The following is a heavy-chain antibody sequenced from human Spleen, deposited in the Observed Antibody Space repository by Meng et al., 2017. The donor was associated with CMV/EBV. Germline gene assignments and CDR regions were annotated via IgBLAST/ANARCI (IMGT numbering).Heavy chain of an antibody. V-gene: IGHV4-4*02. CDR2: INHNGDT. CDR1: GGSIISSNW. J-gene: IGHJ4*02. CDR3: ARDPGNSPLDY. Sequence: LTCGVSGGSIISSNWWTGGRQPPGKGMEWNGEINHNGDTNYNPSLRSRVTISVDKSKNQFSLKVTSITAADTAVYYCARDPGNSPLDYWGQGILVTVSS. D-gene: IGHD4-23*01.